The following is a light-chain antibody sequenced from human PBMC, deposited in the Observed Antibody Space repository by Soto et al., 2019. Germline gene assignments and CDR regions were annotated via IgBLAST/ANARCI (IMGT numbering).Light chain of an antibody. CDR1: QGINNY. CDR2: SVS. V-gene: IGKV1-39*01. J-gene: IGKJ1*01. CDR3: QESYSVRT. Sequence: IQMTQSPSSLSASVGDRVTISCRTSQGINNYLNWYQQKPGEAPRLLIYSVSTLQSGVPSRFSGIGSETNFTFTISSLQPEDYATYYCQESYSVRTFGQGTKVDIK.